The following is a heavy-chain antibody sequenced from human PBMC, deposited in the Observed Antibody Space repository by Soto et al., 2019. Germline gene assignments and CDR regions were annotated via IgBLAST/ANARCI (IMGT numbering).Heavy chain of an antibody. V-gene: IGHV1-69*12. CDR1: GGTFSSYA. D-gene: IGHD2-15*01. CDR2: IIPIFGTA. Sequence: QVQLVQSGAEVKKPGSSVKVSCKASGGTFSSYAISWVRQAPGQGLEWMGGIIPIFGTAKYAQKFQGRVTITADESTSTAYMELSSLRSEDTAVYYCARDRGYCSGGSCIYNWFDPWGQGTLVTVSS. J-gene: IGHJ5*02. CDR3: ARDRGYCSGGSCIYNWFDP.